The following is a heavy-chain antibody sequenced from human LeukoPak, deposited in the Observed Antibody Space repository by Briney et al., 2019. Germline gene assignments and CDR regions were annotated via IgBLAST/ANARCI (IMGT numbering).Heavy chain of an antibody. CDR1: GFTFSSYG. J-gene: IGHJ1*01. D-gene: IGHD5-24*01. CDR2: ISYDGRSK. Sequence: GGSLRLSCAASGFTFSSYGMHWVRQAPGKGLEWVAVISYDGRSKYYGDSVKGRFTISRDNSKNTLYLQMNSLRAEDTAVYYCAKDIWVKMVLAEYFQHWGQGTLVTVSS. V-gene: IGHV3-30*18. CDR3: AKDIWVKMVLAEYFQH.